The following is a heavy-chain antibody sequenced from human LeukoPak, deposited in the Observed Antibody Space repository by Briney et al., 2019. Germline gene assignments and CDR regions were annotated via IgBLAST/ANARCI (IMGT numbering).Heavy chain of an antibody. CDR2: ISWNGYST. V-gene: IGHV3-43*01. D-gene: IGHD1-26*01. CDR3: ARDSSGSLDY. J-gene: IGHJ4*02. Sequence: GGSLRLSCAASGFSFRGYTMHWARQAPGKGLEWVSLISWNGYSTSYRASVEGRFTISRDNNKGALNLQMSSLRTEDTAFYYCARDSSGSLDYWGQGTLVTVSS. CDR1: GFSFRGYT.